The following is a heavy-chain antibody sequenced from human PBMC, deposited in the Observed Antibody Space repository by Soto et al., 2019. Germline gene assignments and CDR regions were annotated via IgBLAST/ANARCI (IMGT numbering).Heavy chain of an antibody. V-gene: IGHV3-48*03. CDR3: ARVYCSTTTCHVQAFDS. J-gene: IGHJ4*02. D-gene: IGHD2-2*01. Sequence: PWGSLRLSCAASGFTFISYEINFCRHSPCKTLEWVSYISSAGDSSYYADSVKSRFTISRDNAKNSLYLQMNSLRVEDTAVYYCARVYCSTTTCHVQAFDSWGQGTLVTVSS. CDR1: GFTFISYE. CDR2: ISSAGDSS.